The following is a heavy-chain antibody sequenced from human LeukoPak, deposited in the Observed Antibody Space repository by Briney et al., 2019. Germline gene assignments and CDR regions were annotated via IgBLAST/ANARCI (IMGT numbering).Heavy chain of an antibody. J-gene: IGHJ6*02. CDR3: ARPLKYSQLMYDMDV. CDR2: IGQDGNGK. D-gene: IGHD4-11*01. CDR1: GFTFSSYW. Sequence: GGSLRLSCVASGFTFSSYWMSWVRQAPGKGLDRVANIGQDGNGKYYVDSVKGRFTISRDNAKNTLYLQMNNLRAEDTAVYYCARPLKYSQLMYDMDVWGQGTTVTVSS. V-gene: IGHV3-7*01.